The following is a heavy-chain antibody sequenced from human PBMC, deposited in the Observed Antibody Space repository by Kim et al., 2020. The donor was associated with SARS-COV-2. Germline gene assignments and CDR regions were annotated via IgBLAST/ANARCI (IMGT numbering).Heavy chain of an antibody. CDR2: INHSGST. CDR3: ARLLVRGAPPGGMDV. D-gene: IGHD3-10*01. Sequence: SETLSLTCAVYGGSFSGYYWSWIRQPPGKGLEWIGEINHSGSTNYNPSLKSRVTISVDTSKNQFSLKLSSVTAADTAVYYCARLLVRGAPPGGMDVWGQGTTVTVSS. V-gene: IGHV4-34*01. CDR1: GGSFSGYY. J-gene: IGHJ6*02.